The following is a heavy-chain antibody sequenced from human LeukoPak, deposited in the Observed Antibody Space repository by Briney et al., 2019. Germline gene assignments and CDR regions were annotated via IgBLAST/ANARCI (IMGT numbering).Heavy chain of an antibody. D-gene: IGHD3-22*01. CDR2: IYYSGST. V-gene: IGHV4-39*01. CDR1: DGSISSSSYY. CDR3: ARHLNDSSGYYPYYFDY. Sequence: SETLSLTCTVSDGSISSSSYYWGWIRQPPGKGLEWIGSIYYSGSTYYNPSLKSRVTISVDTSKNQFSLKLSSVTAADTAVYYCARHLNDSSGYYPYYFDYWGQGTLVTVSS. J-gene: IGHJ4*02.